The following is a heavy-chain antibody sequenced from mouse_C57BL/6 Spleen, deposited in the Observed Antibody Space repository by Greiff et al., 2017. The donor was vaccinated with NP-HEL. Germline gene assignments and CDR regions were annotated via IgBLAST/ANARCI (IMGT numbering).Heavy chain of an antibody. D-gene: IGHD2-3*01. CDR2: IDPSDSYT. V-gene: IGHV1-50*01. Sequence: QVQLKQPGAELVKPGASVKLSCKASGYTFTSYWMQWVKQRPGQGLEWIGEIDPSDSYTNYNQKFKGKATLTVDTSSSTAYMQLSSLTSEDSAVYYCARSVYDGYYVAYWGQGTLVTVSA. CDR3: ARSVYDGYYVAY. J-gene: IGHJ3*01. CDR1: GYTFTSYW.